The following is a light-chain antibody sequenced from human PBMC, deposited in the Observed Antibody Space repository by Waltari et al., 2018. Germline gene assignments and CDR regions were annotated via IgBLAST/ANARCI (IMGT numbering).Light chain of an antibody. CDR1: QDINNY. CDR2: DAS. J-gene: IGKJ4*01. Sequence: ITCQASQDINNYLNWYQQKPGKAPKRLIYDASNLETGVPSRFSGSGSGTTFTFTISSLQPEDIATYYCQQFHSLLTFGGGTKVEIK. V-gene: IGKV1-33*01. CDR3: QQFHSLLT.